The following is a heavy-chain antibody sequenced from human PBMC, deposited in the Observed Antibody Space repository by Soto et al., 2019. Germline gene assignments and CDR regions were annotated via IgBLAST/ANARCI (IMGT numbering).Heavy chain of an antibody. CDR2: ISGYNGDT. V-gene: IGHV1-18*01. CDR1: GYTFSRYG. J-gene: IGHJ6*02. CDR3: AKNGQPPYYYYGLDV. Sequence: QGRLVQSGGEVKKPGASVKVSSKTSGYTFSRYGMSWVRQAPGQGLEWMGWISGYNGDTNYARKFQGRLTMTIDTSTTSAYMELRSLTSDDTAVYYCAKNGQPPYYYYGLDVWGQGTTVTVSS. D-gene: IGHD2-8*01.